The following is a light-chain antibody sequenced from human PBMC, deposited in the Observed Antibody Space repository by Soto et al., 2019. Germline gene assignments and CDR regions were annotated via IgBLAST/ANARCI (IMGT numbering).Light chain of an antibody. Sequence: QSAQTQPASVSGSPGQSITISCTGTSSDVGGYNYVSWYQQHPGKAPKLMIYDVNNRPSGVSNRFSGSKSGNTASLTISGLQAEDEADYYCSSYTGSSTYVVFGGGTKVTVL. J-gene: IGLJ2*01. CDR2: DVN. CDR1: SSDVGGYNY. CDR3: SSYTGSSTYVV. V-gene: IGLV2-14*01.